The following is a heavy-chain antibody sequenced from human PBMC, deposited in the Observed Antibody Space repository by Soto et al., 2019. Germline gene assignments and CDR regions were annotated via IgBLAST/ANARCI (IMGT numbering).Heavy chain of an antibody. CDR1: GYTFTSYA. J-gene: IGHJ6*02. CDR3: ARDLGTTGLDDLEFGDYRYYYYGMDV. Sequence: ASVKVSCKASGYTFTSYAMHWVRQAPGQRLEWMGWINAGNGNTKYSQKFQGRVTITRDTSASTAYMELSSLRSEDTAVYYCARDLGTTGLDDLEFGDYRYYYYGMDVWGQGTTVTASS. D-gene: IGHD4-17*01. CDR2: INAGNGNT. V-gene: IGHV1-3*01.